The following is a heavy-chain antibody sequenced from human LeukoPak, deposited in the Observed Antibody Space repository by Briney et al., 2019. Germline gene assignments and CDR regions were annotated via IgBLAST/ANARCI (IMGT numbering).Heavy chain of an antibody. CDR2: INHDGSST. CDR1: GFTFSSNW. V-gene: IGHV3-74*01. CDR3: ARHCTSTSCYDY. J-gene: IGHJ4*02. D-gene: IGHD2-2*01. Sequence: GGSLRLSCAASGFTFSSNWVHWVRQAPGKGLVWVSRINHDGSSTSYADSVKGRFTISRDNAKNTLYLQMNSLRAEDTALYFCARHCTSTSCYDYWGQGTLVTVSS.